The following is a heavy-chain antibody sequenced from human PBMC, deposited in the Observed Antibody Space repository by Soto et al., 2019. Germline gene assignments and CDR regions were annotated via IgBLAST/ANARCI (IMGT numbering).Heavy chain of an antibody. D-gene: IGHD1-1*01. CDR2: INPSGGST. J-gene: IGHJ6*01. Sequence: DSVKVSCKASGYTFTSYYMHWVRQAPGQGLEWMGIINPSGGSTSYAQKFQGRVTMTRDTSTSTVYMELSSLRSEDMAVYYCARDRMEKQDLPMQVLGQGTTVHVSS. CDR3: ARDRMEKQDLPMQV. CDR1: GYTFTSYY. V-gene: IGHV1-46*01.